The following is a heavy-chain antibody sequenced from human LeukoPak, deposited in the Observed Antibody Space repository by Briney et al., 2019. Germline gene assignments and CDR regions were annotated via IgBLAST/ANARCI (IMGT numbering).Heavy chain of an antibody. Sequence: PSETLSLTCTVSGGSISSYYWSWTRQPAGKGLEWIGRIDTSGNTNYNPSLKSRVPISVDTSKNQFSLKVSSLTAADTAVYYCARGFRGASFDYWGQGTLVTVSS. V-gene: IGHV4-4*07. CDR3: ARGFRGASFDY. CDR2: IDTSGNT. CDR1: GGSISSYY. J-gene: IGHJ4*02. D-gene: IGHD1-26*01.